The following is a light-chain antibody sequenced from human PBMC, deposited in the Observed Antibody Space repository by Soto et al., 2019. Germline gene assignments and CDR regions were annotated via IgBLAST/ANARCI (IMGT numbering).Light chain of an antibody. V-gene: IGLV2-14*01. Sequence: QSVLTQPASVSGSPGQSITISCTGTSSDVGAYNYVSWYQQHPGKAPKLIIYEVSNRPSGVSHRFSGSKSGNTASLTISGLQAEDEADYYCSSYTTTNTYVFGTGTKVTV. CDR1: SSDVGAYNY. CDR2: EVS. J-gene: IGLJ1*01. CDR3: SSYTTTNTYV.